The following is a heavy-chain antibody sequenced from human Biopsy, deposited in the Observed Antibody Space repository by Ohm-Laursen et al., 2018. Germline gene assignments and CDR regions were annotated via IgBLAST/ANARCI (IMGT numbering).Heavy chain of an antibody. D-gene: IGHD3-22*01. CDR1: GVTLSGYG. CDR3: AKDREITMMADYLNFDY. Sequence: SLRLSCAAFGVTLSGYGMNWVRQAPGKGLEWVSSISASSSYIYYADSVKGRFTISRDSSKNTLYLQMNSLRAEDTALYYCAKDREITMMADYLNFDYWGQGTLVTVSS. V-gene: IGHV3-21*01. CDR2: ISASSSYI. J-gene: IGHJ4*02.